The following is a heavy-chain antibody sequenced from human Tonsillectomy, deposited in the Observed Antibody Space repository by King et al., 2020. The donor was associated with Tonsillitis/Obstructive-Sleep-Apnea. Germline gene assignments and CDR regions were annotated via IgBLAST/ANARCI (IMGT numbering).Heavy chain of an antibody. V-gene: IGHV4-39*01. CDR3: ARLGYCSSTNCNSGAFDI. CDR2: IYYSVST. CDR1: GGSISSSSYY. D-gene: IGHD2-2*01. Sequence: QLQESGPGLVKPSETLSLTCTVSGGSISSSSYYWGWIRQPPGKGLEWIGGIYYSVSTYYNASLKVRLTISADTSKSQFSLKLNSVTAADTAVYYCARLGYCSSTNCNSGAFDIWGQGTMITVSS. J-gene: IGHJ3*02.